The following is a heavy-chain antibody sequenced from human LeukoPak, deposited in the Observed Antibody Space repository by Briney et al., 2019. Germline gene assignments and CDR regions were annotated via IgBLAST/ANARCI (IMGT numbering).Heavy chain of an antibody. CDR1: GYTFTGYY. Sequence: ASVKVSCTASGYTFTGYYMHWVRQAPGHGLEWMGWINPNSGGTNYAQKFQGWVTLTRDTSISTAYMELSRLRSDDTAVYYCARAGGYSSSWSDYNLFDPWGQGTLVTVSS. CDR2: INPNSGGT. CDR3: ARAGGYSSSWSDYNLFDP. V-gene: IGHV1-2*04. J-gene: IGHJ5*02. D-gene: IGHD6-13*01.